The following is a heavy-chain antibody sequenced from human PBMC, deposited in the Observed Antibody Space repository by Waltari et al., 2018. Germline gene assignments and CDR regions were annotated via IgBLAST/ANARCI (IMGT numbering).Heavy chain of an antibody. D-gene: IGHD3-3*01. CDR1: GGSISSGGYY. CDR2: IYYSGST. Sequence: QVQLQESGPGLVKPSQTLSPTCTVSGGSISSGGYYWSWIRQNAGKGLEWIGYIYYSGSTYYNPSLKSRVTISVDTSKNQFSLKLSSVTAADTAVYYCARDGLEGDAFDIWGQGTMVTVSS. CDR3: ARDGLEGDAFDI. J-gene: IGHJ3*02. V-gene: IGHV4-31*03.